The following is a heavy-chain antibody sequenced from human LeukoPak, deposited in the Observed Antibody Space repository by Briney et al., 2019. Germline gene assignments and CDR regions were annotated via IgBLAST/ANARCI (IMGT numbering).Heavy chain of an antibody. CDR3: AGSTIFGAMDV. J-gene: IGHJ6*03. CDR2: ISAYNGNT. V-gene: IGHV1-18*01. D-gene: IGHD3-3*01. CDR1: GYTFTSYG. Sequence: GASVKVSCKASGYTFTSYGISWVRQAPGQGLEWMGWISAYNGNTNYAQKLQGRVTMTRDTSISTAYMELSRLRSDDTAVYYCAGSTIFGAMDVWGKGTTVTVSS.